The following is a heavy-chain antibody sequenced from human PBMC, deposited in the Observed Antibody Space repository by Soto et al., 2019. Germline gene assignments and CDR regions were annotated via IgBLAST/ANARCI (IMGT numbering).Heavy chain of an antibody. CDR1: GFTFSNSW. J-gene: IGHJ1*01. CDR3: VRELIVGPAEYFQH. D-gene: IGHD2-21*01. Sequence: WWSLRLSCAVSGFTFSNSWMSWVRQIPGKGLEWVANINRDGSQMYYVDSVKVRFTISRDNAKNSLYLQMNSLRVEDTAVYYCVRELIVGPAEYFQHWGQGTLVTVSS. V-gene: IGHV3-7*01. CDR2: INRDGSQM.